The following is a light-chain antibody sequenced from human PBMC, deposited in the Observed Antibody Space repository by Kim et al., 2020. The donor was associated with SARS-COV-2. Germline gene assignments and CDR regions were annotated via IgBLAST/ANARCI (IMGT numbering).Light chain of an antibody. J-gene: IGLJ1*01. Sequence: PGPAARITGSGDALPHEDAYCYQPKPGQAPFLGIYKDTERPSGIGERFSGSGSGTTITLTITAAQTEDEADYYCQSADMTSTFYVFGTGTKVTVL. CDR2: KDT. CDR3: QSADMTSTFYV. CDR1: ALPHED. V-gene: IGLV3-25*03.